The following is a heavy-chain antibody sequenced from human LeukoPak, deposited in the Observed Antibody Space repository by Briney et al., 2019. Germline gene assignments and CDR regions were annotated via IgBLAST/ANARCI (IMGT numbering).Heavy chain of an antibody. CDR1: GFTLKSYA. D-gene: IGHD5-18*01. CDR2: ISYDGSNK. V-gene: IGHV3-30*04. Sequence: GGSLRLSCAVSGFTLKSYAMHWVRQAPGKGLEWVAVISYDGSNKYYADSVKGRFTISRDNIKNSLYLQMNSLRTEDTALYYCAKEGIEHAGLDFWGQGTLVTVSS. J-gene: IGHJ4*02. CDR3: AKEGIEHAGLDF.